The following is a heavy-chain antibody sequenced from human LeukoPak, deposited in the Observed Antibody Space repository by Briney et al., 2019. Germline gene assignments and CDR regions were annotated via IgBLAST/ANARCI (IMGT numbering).Heavy chain of an antibody. Sequence: GGSLRLSCAACGFTLSVSAIHCVRQSSGKGLECVGHIQKKYSFCARTSAASVTGRFPIYRDDSKNTAYLQMNSLKDEDTALYYCTRDSGTYNWLDPWGQGTLVTVSS. CDR1: GFTLSVSA. J-gene: IGHJ5*02. V-gene: IGHV3-73*01. D-gene: IGHD1-26*01. CDR3: TRDSGTYNWLDP. CDR2: IQKKYSFCAR.